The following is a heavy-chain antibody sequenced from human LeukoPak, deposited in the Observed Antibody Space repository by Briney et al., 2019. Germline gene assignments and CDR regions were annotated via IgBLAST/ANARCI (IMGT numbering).Heavy chain of an antibody. V-gene: IGHV1-18*01. CDR3: ARDRGRTVYDFWSGYPAGYFDL. CDR1: GYTFTSHG. CDR2: ITTYNGKT. J-gene: IGHJ2*01. D-gene: IGHD3-3*01. Sequence: ASVKVSCKASGYTFTSHGISWVRQAPGQGLEWMGWITTYNGKTNYAQKLQGRVTMTTDTSTSTAYMELRSLRSDDTAVYYCARDRGRTVYDFWSGYPAGYFDLWGRGTLVTVSS.